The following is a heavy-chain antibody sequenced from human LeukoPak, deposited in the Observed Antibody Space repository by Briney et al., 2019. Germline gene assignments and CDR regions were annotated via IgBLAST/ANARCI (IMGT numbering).Heavy chain of an antibody. CDR2: IYYSGST. CDR3: ARARYGDYIDY. J-gene: IGHJ4*02. V-gene: IGHV4-31*03. D-gene: IGHD4-17*01. CDR1: GGSISSGGYY. Sequence: PSETLSLTCTVSGGSISSGGYYWRWIRQHPGKGLEWIGYIYYSGSTYYNPSLKSRVTISVDTSKNQFSLKLSSVTAADTAVYYCARARYGDYIDYWGQGTLVTVSS.